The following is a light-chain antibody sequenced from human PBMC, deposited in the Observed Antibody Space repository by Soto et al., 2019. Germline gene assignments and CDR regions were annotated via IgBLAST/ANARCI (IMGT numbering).Light chain of an antibody. V-gene: IGLV2-14*01. Sequence: QSVLTRPASVSGSPGQSITISCTGTSSDVGGYNYVSWYQQYPGKAPTLLIYEVTHRPTGVSNRFSGSKSDNTASLTISGLQAEDEADYYCNSFTSINTLVFGGGTKLTVL. J-gene: IGLJ3*02. CDR3: NSFTSINTLV. CDR1: SSDVGGYNY. CDR2: EVT.